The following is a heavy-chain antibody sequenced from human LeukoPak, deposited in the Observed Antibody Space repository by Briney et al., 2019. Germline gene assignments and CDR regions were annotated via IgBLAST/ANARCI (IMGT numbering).Heavy chain of an antibody. CDR1: GFTFSDHF. CDR2: SRNKAKSYTT. CDR3: VRVGSVAGSDYLDY. D-gene: IGHD6-19*01. V-gene: IGHV3-72*01. Sequence: GGSLRLSCVVSGFTFSDHFLDWVRQAPGKGLEWVGRSRNKAKSYTTEYAASVRGRFTISRDDSKNSLYLQMNSLKTEDTAVYYCVRVGSVAGSDYLDYWGQGTLVTVSS. J-gene: IGHJ4*02.